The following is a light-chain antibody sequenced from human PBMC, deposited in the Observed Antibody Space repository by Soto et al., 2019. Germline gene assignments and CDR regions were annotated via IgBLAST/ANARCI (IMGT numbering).Light chain of an antibody. J-gene: IGLJ3*02. CDR1: SSDVGGYNY. CDR3: SSYAGSNNLV. Sequence: QSALTQPPSASGSPGQSVTISCTGTSSDVGGYNYVSWYQQHPGKAPKLMLYEVSKRPSGVPDRFSGSKSGNTASLTVSGLQADDEDDYYCSSYAGSNNLVFGGGTKLTVL. CDR2: EVS. V-gene: IGLV2-8*01.